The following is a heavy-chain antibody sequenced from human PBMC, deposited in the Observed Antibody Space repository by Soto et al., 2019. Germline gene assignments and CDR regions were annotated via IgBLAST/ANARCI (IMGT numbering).Heavy chain of an antibody. D-gene: IGHD4-17*01. CDR2: IWYDGSNK. V-gene: IGHV3-33*01. CDR3: ARDPLGDYSAPAFDY. J-gene: IGHJ4*02. Sequence: GGSLRLSCAASGFTFSSYGMHWVRQAPGKGLEWVAVIWYDGSNKYYADPVKGRFTISRDNSKNTLYLQMNSLRAEDTAVYYCARDPLGDYSAPAFDYWGQGTLVTVSS. CDR1: GFTFSSYG.